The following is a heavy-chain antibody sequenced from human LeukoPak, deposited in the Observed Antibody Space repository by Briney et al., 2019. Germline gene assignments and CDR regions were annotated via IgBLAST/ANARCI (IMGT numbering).Heavy chain of an antibody. D-gene: IGHD4-17*01. V-gene: IGHV3-23*01. Sequence: GGSLRLSCAASGFTFSSYAMNWVRQAPGKGLEWVSAISGSGGSTYYADSVKGRFTISRDNSKNTLYLQMNSLRAEDTAVYYCAKHYGDYLNAFDIWGQGTMVTVSS. CDR3: AKHYGDYLNAFDI. CDR1: GFTFSSYA. J-gene: IGHJ3*02. CDR2: ISGSGGST.